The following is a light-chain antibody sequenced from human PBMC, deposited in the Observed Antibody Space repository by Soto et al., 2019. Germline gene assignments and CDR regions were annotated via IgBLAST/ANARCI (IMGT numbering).Light chain of an antibody. Sequence: EIVLTQSPGTLSVSPGERATLSCRASQTISSNNLDWYQPKPGQAPSRLIYGTSSRATGIPDRFSGSGSGTAFALTIIRLEPEDSAIYYCQQYGSCTFGQGTKVEI. V-gene: IGKV3-20*01. CDR3: QQYGSCT. CDR2: GTS. J-gene: IGKJ1*01. CDR1: QTISSNN.